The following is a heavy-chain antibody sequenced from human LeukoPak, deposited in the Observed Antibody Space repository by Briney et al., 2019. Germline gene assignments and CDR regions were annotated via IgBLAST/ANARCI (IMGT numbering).Heavy chain of an antibody. CDR1: GFTFSSYS. J-gene: IGHJ4*02. V-gene: IGHV3-21*01. CDR2: ISSSSSSYI. CDR3: ARDRFVNGGSYYFDY. D-gene: IGHD1-26*01. Sequence: GGSLRLSCAASGFTFSSYSMNWVRQAPGKGLEWVSSISSSSSSYIYYADSVKGRFTISRDNAKNSLYLQMNSLRAEDTAVYYCARDRFVNGGSYYFDYWGQGTLVTVSS.